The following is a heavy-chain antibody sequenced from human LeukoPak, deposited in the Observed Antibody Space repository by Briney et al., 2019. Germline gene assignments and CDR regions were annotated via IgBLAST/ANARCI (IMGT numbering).Heavy chain of an antibody. CDR1: GFTFSSYG. J-gene: IGHJ4*02. CDR3: AKANTPLTTSCPFDY. D-gene: IGHD2-2*01. CDR2: IRYDGSNK. V-gene: IGHV3-30*02. Sequence: VGSLRLSCAASGFTFSSYGMHWVRQAPGKGLEWVAFIRYDGSNKYYADSVKGRFTISRDNSKNTLYLQMNSLRAEDTAVYYCAKANTPLTTSCPFDYWGQGTLVTVSS.